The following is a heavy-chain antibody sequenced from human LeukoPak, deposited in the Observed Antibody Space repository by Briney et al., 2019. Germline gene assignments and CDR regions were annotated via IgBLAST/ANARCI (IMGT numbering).Heavy chain of an antibody. J-gene: IGHJ3*02. CDR2: IYYSGST. CDR1: GGSVSSGSYY. D-gene: IGHD1-26*01. CDR3: ARAGSEGAHDAFDI. V-gene: IGHV4-61*01. Sequence: SETLSPTCTVSGGSVSSGSYYWSWIRQPPGKGLEWIGYIYYSGSTNYNPSLKSRVTISVDTSKNQFSLKLSSVTAADTAVHYCARAGSEGAHDAFDIWGQGTMVTVSS.